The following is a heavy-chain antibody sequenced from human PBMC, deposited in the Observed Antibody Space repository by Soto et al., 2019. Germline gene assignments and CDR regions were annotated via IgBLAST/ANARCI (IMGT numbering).Heavy chain of an antibody. J-gene: IGHJ4*02. CDR1: DLPSGGLP. V-gene: IGHV3-23*01. CDR3: AKEIFAAAYAATSAFDL. Sequence: GGSLRLSCAASDLPSGGLPLGCLAKVQGTGPEWVAFVDGSGGDTSYADSVKGRFTISRDNSDNSLYLHMNSLRAEDTGRYFCAKEIFAAAYAATSAFDLWGRGTLVTVSS. D-gene: IGHD2-8*01. CDR2: VDGSGGDT.